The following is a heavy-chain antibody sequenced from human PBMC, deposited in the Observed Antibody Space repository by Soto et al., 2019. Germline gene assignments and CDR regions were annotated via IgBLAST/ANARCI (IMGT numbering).Heavy chain of an antibody. V-gene: IGHV4-30-4*01. Sequence: SETLSLTCSVSGDSISNLDYFWAWIRQPPGQALEYIGYIYKSATTYYNPSSESRVAISVDTSKSQFSLNVTPVTAADTAVYFCARGRYCLTGRCFPNWFDSWGQGALVTVSS. CDR3: ARGRYCLTGRCFPNWFDS. J-gene: IGHJ5*01. CDR2: IYKSATT. D-gene: IGHD7-27*01. CDR1: GDSISNLDYF.